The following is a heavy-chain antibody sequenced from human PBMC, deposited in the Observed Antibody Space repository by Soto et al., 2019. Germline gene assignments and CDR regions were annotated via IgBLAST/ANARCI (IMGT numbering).Heavy chain of an antibody. CDR2: ISAYNGNT. CDR1: GYTFTSYA. J-gene: IGHJ4*02. D-gene: IGHD3-16*02. Sequence: ASVKVSCKASGYTFTSYAMHWVRQAPGQRLEWMGWISAYNGNTNYAQKLQGRVTMTTDTSTSTAYMELRSLRSDDTAVYYCAREVWDYVWGSYRYFDSWGQGTLVTVPS. CDR3: AREVWDYVWGSYRYFDS. V-gene: IGHV1-18*01.